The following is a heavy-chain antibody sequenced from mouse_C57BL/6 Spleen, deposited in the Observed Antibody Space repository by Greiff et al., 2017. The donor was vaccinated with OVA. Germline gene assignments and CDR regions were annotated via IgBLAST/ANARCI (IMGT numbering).Heavy chain of an antibody. CDR3: ARGGAY. Sequence: VQLKESGAELVMPGASVKLSCKASGYTFTSYWMHWVKQRPGQGLEWIGEIDPSDSYTNYNQKFKGKSTLTVDKSSSTAYMQLSSLTSEDSAVYYCARGGAYWGQGTTLTVSS. V-gene: IGHV1-69*01. CDR2: IDPSDSYT. CDR1: GYTFTSYW. D-gene: IGHD3-1*01. J-gene: IGHJ2*01.